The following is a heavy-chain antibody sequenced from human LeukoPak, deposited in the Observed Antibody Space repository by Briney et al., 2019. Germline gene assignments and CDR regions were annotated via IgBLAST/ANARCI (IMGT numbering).Heavy chain of an antibody. V-gene: IGHV4-34*01. D-gene: IGHD3-22*01. J-gene: IGHJ4*02. CDR3: ARRASITMIAYFDY. CDR2: INHSGST. Sequence: SETLSLTCAVYGGSFSGYYWSWIRQPPGKGLEWIGEINHSGSTNYNPSLKCRVTISVDTSKNQFSLKLSSVTAADTAVYYCARRASITMIAYFDYWGQGTLVTVSS. CDR1: GGSFSGYY.